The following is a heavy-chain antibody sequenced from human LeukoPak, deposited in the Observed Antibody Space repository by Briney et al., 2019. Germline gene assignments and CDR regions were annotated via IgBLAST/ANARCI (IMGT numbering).Heavy chain of an antibody. CDR2: IIPIFGTA. CDR3: ARPYTHGYYYYGMDV. J-gene: IGHJ6*02. D-gene: IGHD4-11*01. V-gene: IGHV1-69*13. Sequence: SVKVSCKASGGTFSSYAISWVRQAPGQGLEWMGGIIPIFGTANYAQKFQGRVTITADESTSTAYMELSSLRSEDTAVYYCARPYTHGYYYYGMDVWGQGTTVTVSS. CDR1: GGTFSSYA.